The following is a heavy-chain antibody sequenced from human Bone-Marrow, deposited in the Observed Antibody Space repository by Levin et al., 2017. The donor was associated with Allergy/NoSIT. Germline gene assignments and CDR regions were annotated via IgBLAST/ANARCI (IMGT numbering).Heavy chain of an antibody. CDR2: IYHSGDS. CDR1: GGSISSSSNH. CDR3: TRVLISTTGWTPFDF. Sequence: SETLSLTCTVSGGSISSSSNHWGWIRQPPGKGLEWIGNIYHSGDSYYNPSLQSRVTISADMSKNQFSLKLNSVTSADTAMYYCTRVLISTTGWTPFDFWGQGSLVTVSS. V-gene: IGHV4-39*01. J-gene: IGHJ4*02. D-gene: IGHD1-26*01.